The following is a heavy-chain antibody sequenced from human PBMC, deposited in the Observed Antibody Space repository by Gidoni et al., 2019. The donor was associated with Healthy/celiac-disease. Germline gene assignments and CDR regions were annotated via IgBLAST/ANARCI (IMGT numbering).Heavy chain of an antibody. V-gene: IGHV3-53*04. CDR3: ARVNYDFWSGADAFDI. CDR1: GFTVSSNY. J-gene: IGHJ3*02. D-gene: IGHD3-3*01. Sequence: EVQLVESGGGLVQPGGSLRLSCAASGFTVSSNYMSWVRQAPGKGLEWVSVIYSGGSTYYADSVKGRFTISRHNSKNTLYLQMNSLRAEDTAVYYCARVNYDFWSGADAFDIWGQGTMVTVSS. CDR2: IYSGGST.